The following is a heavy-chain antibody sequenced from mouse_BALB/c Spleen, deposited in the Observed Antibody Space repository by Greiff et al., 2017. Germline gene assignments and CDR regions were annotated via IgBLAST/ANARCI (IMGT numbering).Heavy chain of an antibody. CDR1: GYSFTGYY. D-gene: IGHD1-1*02. CDR3: ARRDPVGYFDY. V-gene: IGHV1-31*01. J-gene: IGHJ2*01. CDR2: INPYNGAT. Sequence: VQLKESGPELVKPGASVKISCKASGYSFTGYYMHWVKQSHVKSLEWIGRINPYNGATSYNQNFKDKASLTVDKSSSTAYMELHSLTSEDSAVYYCARRDPVGYFDYWGQGTTLTVSS.